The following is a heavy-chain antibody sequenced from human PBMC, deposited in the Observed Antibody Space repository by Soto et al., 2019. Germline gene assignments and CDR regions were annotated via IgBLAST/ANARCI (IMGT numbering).Heavy chain of an antibody. CDR3: ARDIALQHHYYYGMDV. Sequence: GGSLRLSCAASGFTFSSYAMHWVRQAPGKGLEWVAVISYDGSNKYYADSVKGRFTISRDNSKNTLYLQMNSLRAEDTAVYYCARDIALQHHYYYGMDVWGQGTTVTVSS. CDR2: ISYDGSNK. V-gene: IGHV3-30-3*01. CDR1: GFTFSSYA. J-gene: IGHJ6*02. D-gene: IGHD6-13*01.